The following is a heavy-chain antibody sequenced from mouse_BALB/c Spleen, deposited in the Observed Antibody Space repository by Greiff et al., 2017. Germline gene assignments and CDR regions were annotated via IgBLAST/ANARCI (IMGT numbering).Heavy chain of an antibody. J-gene: IGHJ3*01. Sequence: VQLQQSGAELVRPGTSVKISCKASGYTFTNYWLGWVKQRPGHGLEWIGDIYPGGGYTNYNEKFKGKATLTADTSSSTAYMQLSSLTSEDSAVYFCARRGLYYGSSSFAYWGQGTLVTVSA. D-gene: IGHD1-1*01. CDR1: GYTFTNYW. V-gene: IGHV1-63*02. CDR2: IYPGGGYT. CDR3: ARRGLYYGSSSFAY.